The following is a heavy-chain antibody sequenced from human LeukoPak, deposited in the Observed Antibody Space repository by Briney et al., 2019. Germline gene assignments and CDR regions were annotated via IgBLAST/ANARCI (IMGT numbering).Heavy chain of an antibody. V-gene: IGHV4-59*01. CDR1: GDSISSNY. J-gene: IGHJ4*02. CDR3: ARGAGRCGGDCYSSDS. Sequence: SETLSLTCSVSGDSISSNYWSWIRQPPGQGLEWIGYMYNSGSNNYNPSLKSRVTISVDTSKNQFSLMLSSVTAADTAVYFCARGAGRCGGDCYSSDSWGQGTLVTVSS. D-gene: IGHD2-21*02. CDR2: MYNSGSN.